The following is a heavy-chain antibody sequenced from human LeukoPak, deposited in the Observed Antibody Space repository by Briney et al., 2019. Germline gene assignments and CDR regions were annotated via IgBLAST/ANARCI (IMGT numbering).Heavy chain of an antibody. CDR3: ARVLPGSGWYERSDYYYMDV. V-gene: IGHV5-51*01. D-gene: IGHD6-19*01. J-gene: IGHJ6*03. CDR2: IYPGDSDT. CDR1: GYSFTSYW. Sequence: GESLKISCKGPGYSFTSYWIGWVRQMPGKGLEWMGIIYPGDSDTRYSPSFQGQVTISADKSISTAYLQWSSLKASDTAMYYCARVLPGSGWYERSDYYYMDVWGKGTTVTVSS.